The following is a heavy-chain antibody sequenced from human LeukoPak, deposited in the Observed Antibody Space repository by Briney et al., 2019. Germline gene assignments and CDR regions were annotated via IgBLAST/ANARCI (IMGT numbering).Heavy chain of an antibody. Sequence: GGSLRLSCAASGFTFSSYSMNWVRQAPGKGLEWVSYISSRSSTKYYADSVKGRFTISRDNAKNSLYLQMNSLRAEDTAVYYCARGYCSGGSCYSHFDYWGQGTLVTVSS. D-gene: IGHD2-15*01. J-gene: IGHJ4*02. CDR1: GFTFSSYS. V-gene: IGHV3-48*01. CDR2: ISSRSSTK. CDR3: ARGYCSGGSCYSHFDY.